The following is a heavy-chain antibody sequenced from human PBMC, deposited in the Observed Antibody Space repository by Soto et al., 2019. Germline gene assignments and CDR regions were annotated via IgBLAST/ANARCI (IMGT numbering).Heavy chain of an antibody. CDR2: IYYSGST. V-gene: IGHV4-59*08. Sequence: SETLSLTCTVSGGSISSYYWSWIRQPPGKGLEWIGYIYYSGSTNYNPSLKSRVTISVDTSKNQFSLKLSSVTAADTAVYYCAKHDYIWGSYRYYFDYWGQGTLVTVSS. CDR3: AKHDYIWGSYRYYFDY. J-gene: IGHJ4*02. D-gene: IGHD3-16*02. CDR1: GGSISSYY.